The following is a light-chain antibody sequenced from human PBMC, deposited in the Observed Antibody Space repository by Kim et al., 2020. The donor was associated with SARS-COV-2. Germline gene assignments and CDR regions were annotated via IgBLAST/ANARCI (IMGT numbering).Light chain of an antibody. J-gene: IGLJ2*01. Sequence: SVSPGQTTNITCYGDKLGDKFAYWYQQKPGQSHVLVIYQDNKRPSGIPERISGSSSGNTATLTISGTHVVDEADYYCQAWDKTTGVFGGGTQLTVL. V-gene: IGLV3-1*01. CDR3: QAWDKTTGV. CDR2: QDN. CDR1: KLGDKF.